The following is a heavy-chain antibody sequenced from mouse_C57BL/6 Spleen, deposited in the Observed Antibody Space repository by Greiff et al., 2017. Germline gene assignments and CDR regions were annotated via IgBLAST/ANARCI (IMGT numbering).Heavy chain of an antibody. J-gene: IGHJ4*01. CDR3: TRENYYGETYAMDY. Sequence: EVMLVESGEGLVKPGGSLKLSCAASVFTFSSYAMSWVRQTPEKRLEWVAYISSGGDYIYYADTVKGRFTISRDNARNTLYLQMSSLKSEDTAMYYCTRENYYGETYAMDYWGQGTSVTVSA. V-gene: IGHV5-9-1*02. CDR1: VFTFSSYA. D-gene: IGHD1-1*01. CDR2: ISSGGDYI.